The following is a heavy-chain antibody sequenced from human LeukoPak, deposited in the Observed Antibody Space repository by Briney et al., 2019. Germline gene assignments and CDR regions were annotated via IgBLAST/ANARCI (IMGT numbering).Heavy chain of an antibody. J-gene: IGHJ5*02. V-gene: IGHV1-2*02. CDR2: MNPKTGDT. Sequence: ASVKVSCKASGYTFTSYAMNWVRQAPGQGLEWMGWMNPKTGDTNYIQKFQGRVSVTRDTSISTAYMELSRLTSDDTAVYYCARGRSIRIISLDPWGQGTLVTVSS. CDR1: GYTFTSYA. CDR3: ARGRSIRIISLDP. D-gene: IGHD3-16*01.